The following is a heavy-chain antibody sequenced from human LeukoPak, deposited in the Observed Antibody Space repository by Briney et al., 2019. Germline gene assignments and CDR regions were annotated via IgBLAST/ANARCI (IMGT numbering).Heavy chain of an antibody. Sequence: GGSLRLSCAASGFALGNYAMSWVRQAPGKGLEWVSAIDGRRTYYEDSVKGRFTISRDNAKNSLYLQMNSLRAEDTAVYYCARDDSSGYYPLDYWGQGTLVTVSS. CDR2: IDGRRT. V-gene: IGHV3-23*01. CDR3: ARDDSSGYYPLDY. D-gene: IGHD3-22*01. J-gene: IGHJ4*02. CDR1: GFALGNYA.